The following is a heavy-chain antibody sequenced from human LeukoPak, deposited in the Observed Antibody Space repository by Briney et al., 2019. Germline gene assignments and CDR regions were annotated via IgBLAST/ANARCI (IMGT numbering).Heavy chain of an antibody. CDR3: ASVDTAMGALLH. D-gene: IGHD5-18*01. Sequence: PGGSLRLSCAASGFTFSSYAMSWVRQAPGKGLEWVSTISSSGGSTYYADSVKGRFTISRDNSKNTLYLQMNSLRAEDTAVYYCASVDTAMGALLHWGQGTLVTVSS. CDR2: ISSSGGST. J-gene: IGHJ4*02. CDR1: GFTFSSYA. V-gene: IGHV3-23*01.